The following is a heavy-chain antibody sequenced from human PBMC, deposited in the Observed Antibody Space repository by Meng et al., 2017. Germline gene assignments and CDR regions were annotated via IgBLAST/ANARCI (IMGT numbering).Heavy chain of an antibody. Sequence: QRQQWGPGLLQPSETLSLTCSVYGGSFSVYYWSWIRQPPGKGLEWIGEINHSGITNYNPSLKSRVTISVDTSKNQFSLKLSSVTAADTAVYYCARDYHNWNPKINWFDPWGQGTLVTVSS. J-gene: IGHJ5*02. D-gene: IGHD1-20*01. CDR1: GGSFSVYY. CDR3: ARDYHNWNPKINWFDP. V-gene: IGHV4-34*01. CDR2: INHSGIT.